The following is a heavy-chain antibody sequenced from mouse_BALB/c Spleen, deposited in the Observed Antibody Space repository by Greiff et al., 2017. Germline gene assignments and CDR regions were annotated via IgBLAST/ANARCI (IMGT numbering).Heavy chain of an antibody. V-gene: IGHV3-6*02. CDR2: ISYDGSN. Sequence: VQLKESGPGLVKPSQSLSLTCSVTGYSITSGYYWNWIRQFPGNKLEWMGYISYDGSNNYNPSLKNRISITRDTSKNQFFLKLNSVTTEDTATYYCARDASGEGKAMDYWGQGTSVTVSS. D-gene: IGHD4-1*01. J-gene: IGHJ4*01. CDR1: GYSITSGYY. CDR3: ARDASGEGKAMDY.